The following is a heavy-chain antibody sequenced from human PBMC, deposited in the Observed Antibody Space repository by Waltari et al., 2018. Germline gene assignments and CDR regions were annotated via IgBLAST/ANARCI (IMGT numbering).Heavy chain of an antibody. CDR1: GGSISSYY. V-gene: IGHV4-59*01. J-gene: IGHJ6*03. CDR2: IYYSGST. D-gene: IGHD3-3*01. Sequence: QVQLQESGPGLVKPSETLSLTCTVSGGSISSYYWSWIRQPPGKGLEWIGYIYYSGSTNYSPSLKIRVTISVDTSKNQFSLKLSSVTAADTAVYYCARSVIDPYYDFFSYYMDVWGKGTTVTVSS. CDR3: ARSVIDPYYDFFSYYMDV.